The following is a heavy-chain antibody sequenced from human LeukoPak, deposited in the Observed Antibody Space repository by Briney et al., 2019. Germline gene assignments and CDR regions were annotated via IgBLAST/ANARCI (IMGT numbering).Heavy chain of an antibody. CDR3: ARDRDYGDQYFDY. V-gene: IGHV1-69*06. CDR1: GGTFSSYA. D-gene: IGHD4-17*01. J-gene: IGHJ4*02. CDR2: IIPIFGTA. Sequence: ASVKVSCKASGGTFSSYAISWVQQAPGQGLEWMGGIIPIFGTANYAQKFQGRVTITADKSTSTAYMELSSLRSEDTAVYYCARDRDYGDQYFDYWGQGTLVTVSS.